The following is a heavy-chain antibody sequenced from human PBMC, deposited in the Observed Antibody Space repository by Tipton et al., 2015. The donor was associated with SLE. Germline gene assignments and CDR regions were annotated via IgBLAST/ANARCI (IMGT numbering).Heavy chain of an antibody. Sequence: SLRLSCAASKFTFSTYSMHWVRQAPGKGLEWVAFISNNGHTKYYADSVKGRFTISRDNSQNTLYLQMSSLRTEDTAVYYCARTLNWGQGTLVTVSS. V-gene: IGHV3-30-3*01. J-gene: IGHJ4*02. CDR3: ARTLN. D-gene: IGHD3-16*01. CDR1: KFTFSTYS. CDR2: ISNNGHTK.